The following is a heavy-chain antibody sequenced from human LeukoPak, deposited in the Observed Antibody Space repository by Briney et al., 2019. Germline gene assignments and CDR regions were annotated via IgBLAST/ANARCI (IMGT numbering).Heavy chain of an antibody. Sequence: GGSLRLSCAASGFTVSSNYMNWVRQAPGKGLEWVSYISSSGSTIYYADSVKGRFTISRDNAKNSLYLQMNSLRAEDTAVYYCAGDKSSGWYYFDYWGQGTLVTVSS. CDR3: AGDKSSGWYYFDY. D-gene: IGHD6-19*01. V-gene: IGHV3-48*03. J-gene: IGHJ4*02. CDR1: GFTVSSNY. CDR2: ISSSGSTI.